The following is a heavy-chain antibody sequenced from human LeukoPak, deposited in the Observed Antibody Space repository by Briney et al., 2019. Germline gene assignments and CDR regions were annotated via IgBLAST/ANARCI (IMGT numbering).Heavy chain of an antibody. CDR2: IYYSGST. CDR1: GGSISSGDYY. Sequence: SSQTLSLTCTVSGGSISSGDYYWSWIRQPPGKGLEWIGYIYYSGSTYYNPSLKSRVTISVDTSKNQFSLKLSSVTPADTAVYYRARYPPSPATNFVVLWFDPWGQGTLVTVSS. J-gene: IGHJ5*02. CDR3: ARYPPSPATNFVVLWFDP. D-gene: IGHD2-8*01. V-gene: IGHV4-30-4*08.